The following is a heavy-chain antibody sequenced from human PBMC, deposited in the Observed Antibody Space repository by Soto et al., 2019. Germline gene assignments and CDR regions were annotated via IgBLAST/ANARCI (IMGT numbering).Heavy chain of an antibody. CDR3: AKAREPLYYDILTGYFDY. J-gene: IGHJ4*02. CDR1: GFTFSNYA. Sequence: GGSLRLSCAASGFTFSNYAMSWVRQAPGKGLEWVSAISGSGGSTYYADSVKGRFTISRDNSKNTLYLQMNSLRAEDTAVYYCAKAREPLYYDILTGYFDYWGQGTLVTVSS. V-gene: IGHV3-23*01. D-gene: IGHD3-9*01. CDR2: ISGSGGST.